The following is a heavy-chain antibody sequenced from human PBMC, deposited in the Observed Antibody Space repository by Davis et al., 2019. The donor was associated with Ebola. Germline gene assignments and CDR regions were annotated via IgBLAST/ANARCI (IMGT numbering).Heavy chain of an antibody. J-gene: IGHJ4*02. CDR1: GYTFTGYN. Sequence: ASVKVSCKASGYTFTGYNIHWVRQAPGHGLEWMGRVISNSGETNYAQNFQGRVTVTRDTSISTAYMELSSLRSDDTAVYYCARGHNYGFEYWGQGALVTVSS. CDR3: ARGHNYGFEY. D-gene: IGHD5-18*01. CDR2: VISNSGET. V-gene: IGHV1-2*06.